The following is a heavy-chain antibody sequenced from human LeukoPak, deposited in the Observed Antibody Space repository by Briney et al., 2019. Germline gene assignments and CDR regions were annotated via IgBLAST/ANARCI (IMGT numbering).Heavy chain of an antibody. CDR2: INPSGGGT. CDR3: ARRYSPTGPFDY. Sequence: AAVKVSCKASGYCFTGHFSYWVRQDPRPGREWMGWINPSGGGTSCAQKFQGRVTMTRDTSISTAYMEMSRLGSDDTAVYYCARRYSPTGPFDYWGQGTLVTVSS. D-gene: IGHD1-14*01. V-gene: IGHV1-2*02. CDR1: GYCFTGHF. J-gene: IGHJ4*02.